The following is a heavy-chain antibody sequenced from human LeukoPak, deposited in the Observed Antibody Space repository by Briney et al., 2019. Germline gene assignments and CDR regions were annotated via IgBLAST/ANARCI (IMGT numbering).Heavy chain of an antibody. V-gene: IGHV4-34*01. Sequence: PSETLSLTCAVYGESLNSYYWSWVRQPPGEGLEWIGEIYESGTTKYNPSLKSRVAISMVPSKQQFSLILSSVTAADTAVYYCARVAWATRLASWGLGTPVIVSS. D-gene: IGHD2-15*01. J-gene: IGHJ4*02. CDR1: GESLNSYY. CDR2: IYESGTT. CDR3: ARVAWATRLAS.